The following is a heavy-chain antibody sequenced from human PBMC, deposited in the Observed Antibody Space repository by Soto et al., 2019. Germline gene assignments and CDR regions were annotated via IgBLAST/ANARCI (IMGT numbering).Heavy chain of an antibody. CDR1: GFTFSSYA. V-gene: IGHV3-30-3*01. CDR3: ARARGGYCSSTSCYGYYYYGMDV. Sequence: QVQLVESGGGVVQPGRSLRLSCAASGFTFSSYAMHWVRQAPGKGLEWVAVISYDGSNKYYADSVKGRFTISRDNSKNPLYLQMNSLRAEDTAVYYCARARGGYCSSTSCYGYYYYGMDVWGQGTTVTVSS. D-gene: IGHD2-2*01. J-gene: IGHJ6*02. CDR2: ISYDGSNK.